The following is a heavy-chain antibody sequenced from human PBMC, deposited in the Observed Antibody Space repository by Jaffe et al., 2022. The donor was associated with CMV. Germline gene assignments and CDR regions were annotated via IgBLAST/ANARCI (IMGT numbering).Heavy chain of an antibody. V-gene: IGHV4-39*01. Sequence: QLQLQESGPGLVKPSETLSLTCTVSGGSISSSSYYWGWIRQPPGKGLEWIGSIYYSGSTYYNPSLKSRVTISVDTSKNQFSLKLSSVTAADTAVYYCARLDPDGDYGDSYTVDYWGQGTLVTVSS. CDR3: ARLDPDGDYGDSYTVDY. CDR2: IYYSGST. D-gene: IGHD4-17*01. J-gene: IGHJ4*02. CDR1: GGSISSSSYY.